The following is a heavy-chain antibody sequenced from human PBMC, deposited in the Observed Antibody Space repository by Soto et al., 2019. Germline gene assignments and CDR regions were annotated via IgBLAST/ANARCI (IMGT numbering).Heavy chain of an antibody. J-gene: IGHJ4*02. CDR2: INSDGSST. CDR1: GFTFSSYW. Sequence: GGSLRLSCAVSGFTFSSYWMHWVRQAPGKGLVWVSRINSDGSSTNYADSVKGRFTISRDSAKNTLYLQIKSLRAEDTAVYYCAIAVAGTVFDYWGQGTLVTVSS. D-gene: IGHD6-19*01. V-gene: IGHV3-74*01. CDR3: AIAVAGTVFDY.